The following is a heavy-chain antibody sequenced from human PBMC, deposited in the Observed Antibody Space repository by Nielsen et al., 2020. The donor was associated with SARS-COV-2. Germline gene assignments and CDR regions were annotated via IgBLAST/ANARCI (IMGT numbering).Heavy chain of an antibody. Sequence: KVSCKASGYNFINYWITWVRRTPGKGLEWMGRIDPRDSYANYSPSFQGRVTISADRSTNTVFLHWSSLEASDTAIYYCAKQNIRAVLGLDSPWGQGTLVTVSS. CDR3: AKQNIRAVLGLDSP. CDR2: IDPRDSYA. J-gene: IGHJ5*02. CDR1: GYNFINYW. D-gene: IGHD6-19*01. V-gene: IGHV5-10-1*01.